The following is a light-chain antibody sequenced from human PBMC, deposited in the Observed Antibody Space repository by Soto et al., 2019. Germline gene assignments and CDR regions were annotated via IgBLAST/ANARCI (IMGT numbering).Light chain of an antibody. V-gene: IGKV1-5*03. CDR1: QSISSW. CDR3: QQDNSYSTWT. J-gene: IGKJ1*01. Sequence: DIQMTQSPSTLSASVGDRVTITCRASQSISSWLAWYQQKPGKAPKLLIYKASSLESGVPSRFSGSGSGTEFTLTISSLKPDDFATYSCQQDNSYSTWTFGQGTKVEIK. CDR2: KAS.